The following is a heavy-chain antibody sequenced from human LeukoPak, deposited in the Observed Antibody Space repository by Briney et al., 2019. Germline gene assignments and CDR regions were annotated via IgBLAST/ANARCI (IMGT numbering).Heavy chain of an antibody. Sequence: GASVKVSCKASGYTFTSYGISWVRQAPGQGLEWMGWISAYNGNTNYAQKLQGRVTMTTDTSTSTAYMELRSLRSDDTAVYYCARDPGPYSNYPLGGFDPWGQGTLVTVSS. D-gene: IGHD4-11*01. CDR1: GYTFTSYG. V-gene: IGHV1-18*01. CDR2: ISAYNGNT. CDR3: ARDPGPYSNYPLGGFDP. J-gene: IGHJ5*02.